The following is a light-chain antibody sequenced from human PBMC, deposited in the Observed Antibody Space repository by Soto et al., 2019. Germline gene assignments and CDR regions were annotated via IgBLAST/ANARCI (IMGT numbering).Light chain of an antibody. CDR2: GNS. V-gene: IGLV1-40*01. Sequence: QSVLTQPPSVSGAPGQRVTISCTGSSSNIGAGYDVHWYQQLPGTAPKLLIYGNSNRPSGVPDRFSGSKSGTSASLAITGLHAEDEADYYCPSYDSSLSAVVFGGGTKLTLL. CDR1: SSNIGAGYD. J-gene: IGLJ2*01. CDR3: PSYDSSLSAVV.